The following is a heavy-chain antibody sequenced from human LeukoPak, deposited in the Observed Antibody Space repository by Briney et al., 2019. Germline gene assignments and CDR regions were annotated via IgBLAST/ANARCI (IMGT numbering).Heavy chain of an antibody. CDR3: ARVHGYPYYFDY. Sequence: SETLSLTCTVSGGSPSSSSYFWGWIRQPPEKGLDWIGNVYYTGSTYYNPSLLSRVTVSVDTSKNQFSLRLSSVTAADTAMYYCARVHGYPYYFDYWGQGILVTVSS. CDR1: GGSPSSSSYF. CDR2: VYYTGST. J-gene: IGHJ4*02. D-gene: IGHD5-18*01. V-gene: IGHV4-39*01.